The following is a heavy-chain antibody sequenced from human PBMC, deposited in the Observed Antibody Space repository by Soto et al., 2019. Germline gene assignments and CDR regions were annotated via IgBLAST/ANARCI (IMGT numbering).Heavy chain of an antibody. CDR3: ARVYCSSTSCYYNWFDP. CDR2: MNPNSGNT. CDR1: GYTFTIYD. D-gene: IGHD2-2*01. Sequence: ASVKVSCKASGYTFTIYDINWVRQATGQGLEWMGWMNPNSGNTGYAQKFQGRVTMTRNTSISTAYMELSSLRSEDTAVYYCARVYCSSTSCYYNWFDPWGQGTLVTVSS. J-gene: IGHJ5*02. V-gene: IGHV1-8*01.